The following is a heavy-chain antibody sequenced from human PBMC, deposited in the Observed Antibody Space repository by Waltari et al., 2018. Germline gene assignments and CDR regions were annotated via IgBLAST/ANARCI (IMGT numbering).Heavy chain of an antibody. D-gene: IGHD3-22*01. CDR3: AHGSSGYLNRYYMDV. V-gene: IGHV4-34*01. Sequence: QVQLQQWGAGLLKPSETLSLTCAVYGGSFSGYYWSWIRQPPGKGLEWIGEINHSGSTNYHPALKSRVTISVDTSKNQFSLKLSSVTAADTAVYYCAHGSSGYLNRYYMDVWGKGTTVTVSS. J-gene: IGHJ6*03. CDR2: INHSGST. CDR1: GGSFSGYY.